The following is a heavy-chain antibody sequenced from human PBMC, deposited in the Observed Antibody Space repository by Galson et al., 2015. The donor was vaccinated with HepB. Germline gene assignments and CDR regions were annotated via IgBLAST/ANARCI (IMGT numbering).Heavy chain of an antibody. D-gene: IGHD4-11*01. Sequence: SLRLSCAASGFTFSSYSMNWVRQAPGKGLEWVSYISSSSSTIYYADSVKGRFTISRDNAKNSLYLQMNSLRAEDTAVYYCARTTVTTDYYYYGMDVWGQGTTVTVSS. CDR3: ARTTVTTDYYYYGMDV. CDR1: GFTFSSYS. CDR2: ISSSSSTI. J-gene: IGHJ6*02. V-gene: IGHV3-48*01.